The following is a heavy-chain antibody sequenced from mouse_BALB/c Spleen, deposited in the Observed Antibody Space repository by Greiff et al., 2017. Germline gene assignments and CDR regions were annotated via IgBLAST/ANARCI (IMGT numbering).Heavy chain of an antibody. CDR3: AREGFYYGSSYGGYFDV. J-gene: IGHJ1*01. CDR2: INPYNDGT. Sequence: VQLQQSGPELVKPGASVKMSCKASGYTFTSYVMLWVKQKPGQGLEWIGYINPYNDGTKYNEKFKGKATLTSDKSSSTAYMELSSLTSEDSAVYYCAREGFYYGSSYGGYFDVWGAGTTVTVSS. V-gene: IGHV1-14*01. D-gene: IGHD1-1*01. CDR1: GYTFTSYV.